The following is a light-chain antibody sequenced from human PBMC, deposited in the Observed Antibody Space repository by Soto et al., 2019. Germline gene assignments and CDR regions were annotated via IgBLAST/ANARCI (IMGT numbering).Light chain of an antibody. CDR3: QQYSKEST. CDR1: QNVSNW. J-gene: IGKJ2*01. CDR2: KAS. V-gene: IGKV1-5*03. Sequence: DVEMTQSPSTLPTSIGDRVTMNCRASQNVSNWLAWYQQKPGKAPKLLIYKASRLESGVPSRFSASGSGTDFTLTISSLQSDDFATYFCQQYSKESTFGQGTKLEIK.